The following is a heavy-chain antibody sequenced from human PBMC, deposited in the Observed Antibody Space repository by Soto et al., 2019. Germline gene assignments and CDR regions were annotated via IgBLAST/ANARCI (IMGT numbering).Heavy chain of an antibody. V-gene: IGHV3-23*01. Sequence: EVQLLESGGGLVQPGGSLRLSCAASGFTFSSYAMSWVRQAPGKGLEWVSAISGSGGSTYYADSVKGRFTISRDNSKNAQYLQMNSLKAEDTAVYYCAKGQDDRRPYSSRSWGQGTLVTVSS. CDR2: ISGSGGST. CDR1: GFTFSSYA. J-gene: IGHJ5*02. D-gene: IGHD6-13*01. CDR3: AKGQDDRRPYSSRS.